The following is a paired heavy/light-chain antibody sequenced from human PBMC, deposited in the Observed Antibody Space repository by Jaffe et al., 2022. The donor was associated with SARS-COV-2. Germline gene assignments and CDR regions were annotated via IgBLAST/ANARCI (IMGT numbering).Light chain of an antibody. CDR2: ANT. Sequence: QSVLTQPPSVSGAPGQTVTISCTGSSSNIGAGYDVRWYQHPPGTAPKLLIYANTNRPSGVPDRFSGSKSGTSASLAITGLQAEDEADYYCQSYDSSLSASMFGGGTKLTVL. CDR3: QSYDSSLSASM. J-gene: IGLJ3*02. V-gene: IGLV1-40*01. CDR1: SSNIGAGYD.
Heavy chain of an antibody. CDR2: MHHSGRT. J-gene: IGHJ6*02. V-gene: IGHV4-4*02. CDR3: ASRIAAADKSYYYYGMDV. Sequence: QVQLQESGPGLVKPSETLSLTCAVSGGSISSSYWWSWVRQPPGKGLEWIAEMHHSGRTNYNPFLKSRLTISLDKSKNQFSLTLSSVTAADTAMYFCASRIAAADKSYYYYGMDVWGQGTTVTVSS. D-gene: IGHD6-13*01. CDR1: GGSISSSYW.